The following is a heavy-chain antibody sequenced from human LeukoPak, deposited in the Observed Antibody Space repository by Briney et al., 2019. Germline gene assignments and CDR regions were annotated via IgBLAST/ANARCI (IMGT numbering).Heavy chain of an antibody. CDR1: GFTFDDYA. CDR3: AKGTAAAGTSYFDY. V-gene: IGHV3-9*01. CDR2: ISWNSGSI. J-gene: IGHJ4*02. Sequence: SLRLSCAASGFTFDDYAMHWVRQAPGKGLEWVSGISWNSGSIGYADSVKGRFTISRDNAKNSLYLQMNSLRAEDTALYYCAKGTAAAGTSYFDYWGQGTLVTVSS. D-gene: IGHD6-13*01.